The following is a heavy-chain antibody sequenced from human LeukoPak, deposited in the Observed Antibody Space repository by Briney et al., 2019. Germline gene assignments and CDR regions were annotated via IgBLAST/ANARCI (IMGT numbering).Heavy chain of an antibody. CDR1: GFTFSSYG. J-gene: IGHJ4*02. V-gene: IGHV3-30*03. CDR3: ARLVGDRTIYDY. Sequence: QPGRSLRLSCAASGFTFSSYGMHWVRQAPGKGLEWVAVISYDGSNKYYADSVKGRFTISRDNAKNSLYLQMNSLRVEDTAVYYCARLVGDRTIYDYWGQGTLVTVSS. CDR2: ISYDGSNK. D-gene: IGHD1-26*01.